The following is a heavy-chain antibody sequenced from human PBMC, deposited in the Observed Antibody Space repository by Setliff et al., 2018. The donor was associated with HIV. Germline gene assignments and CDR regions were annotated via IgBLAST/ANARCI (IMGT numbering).Heavy chain of an antibody. CDR3: AIPQRGGLRWDY. V-gene: IGHV4-34*01. CDR2: INHSGST. D-gene: IGHD3-16*01. Sequence: PSETLSLTCAVYGGSFSGYYWSWIRQPPGKGLEWIGEINHSGSTNYNPSLKSRVTISVDTSKNQFSLKLSSVTAADAAVYYCAIPQRGGLRWDYWGQGTLVTVSS. CDR1: GGSFSGYY. J-gene: IGHJ4*02.